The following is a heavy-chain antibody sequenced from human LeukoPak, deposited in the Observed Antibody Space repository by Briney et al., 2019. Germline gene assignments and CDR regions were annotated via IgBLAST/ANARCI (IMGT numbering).Heavy chain of an antibody. J-gene: IGHJ6*02. CDR3: VRGVIVGDV. V-gene: IGHV3-21*01. CDR2: ISRTTSFK. CDR1: GFMFNNFP. D-gene: IGHD1-26*01. Sequence: PGGSLRLSCAASGFMFNNFPMNWVRQAPGKGLEWVSSISRTTSFKYYADSLKGRFTISRDNIKNSLYLQMNSLRAEDTAVYYCVRGVIVGDVWGQGTTVTVSS.